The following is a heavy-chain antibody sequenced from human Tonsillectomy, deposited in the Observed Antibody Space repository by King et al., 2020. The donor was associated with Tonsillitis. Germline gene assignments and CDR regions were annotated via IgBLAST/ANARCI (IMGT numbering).Heavy chain of an antibody. D-gene: IGHD5-12*01. J-gene: IGHJ4*02. V-gene: IGHV3-21*01. Sequence: VQLVESGGVLVKPGGSLRLSCAASGFTFSSYSMNWVRQAPGKGLEWVSSISSSSTYIYYEDSVRGRFTISRDNAKNSLYLQMNSLRAEDTAVYYCARDGRGGYDSFDYWGQGTLVTVSS. CDR2: ISSSSTYI. CDR3: ARDGRGGYDSFDY. CDR1: GFTFSSYS.